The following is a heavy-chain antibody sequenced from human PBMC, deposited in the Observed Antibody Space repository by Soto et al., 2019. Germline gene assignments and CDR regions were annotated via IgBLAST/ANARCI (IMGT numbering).Heavy chain of an antibody. CDR2: IYYSGST. CDR1: GGSISSGDYY. Sequence: PSETLSLTCTVSGGSISSGDYYWSWIRQPPGKGLEWIGYIYYSGSTYYNPSLKSRVTISVDTSKNQLSLKQRSVTAADTVVYYCARDRVYSGYDSGRGKTPHYGMDVWGQGTTVTVSS. V-gene: IGHV4-30-4*01. J-gene: IGHJ6*02. D-gene: IGHD5-12*01. CDR3: ARDRVYSGYDSGRGKTPHYGMDV.